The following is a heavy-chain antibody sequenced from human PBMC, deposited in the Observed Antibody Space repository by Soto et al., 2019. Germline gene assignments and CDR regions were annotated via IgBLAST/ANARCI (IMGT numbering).Heavy chain of an antibody. CDR3: ASLSKYYYDSSGGNDAFDI. CDR2: IIPIFGTA. J-gene: IGHJ3*02. V-gene: IGHV1-69*01. D-gene: IGHD3-22*01. CDR1: GGTFSSYA. Sequence: QVQLVQSGAEVKKPGSSVKVSCKASGGTFSSYAISWVRQAPGQGLEWMGGIIPIFGTANYAQKLQGRVTITADESMSTAYMELSSLRSEDTAVYYCASLSKYYYDSSGGNDAFDIWGQGTMVTVSS.